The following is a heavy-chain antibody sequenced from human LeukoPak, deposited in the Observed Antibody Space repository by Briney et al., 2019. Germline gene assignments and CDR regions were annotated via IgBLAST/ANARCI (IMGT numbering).Heavy chain of an antibody. CDR3: ARDGGRLGATFN. CDR2: IHDSGST. CDR1: GGSISTNVYY. Sequence: SETLSLTCSVSGGSISTNVYYWAWIRQPPGRGLEWIGFIHDSGSTNYNPSLKSRVTISVDTSKNQCSLKLSSVTAADTAVYYCARDGGRLGATFNWGQGTLVTVSS. J-gene: IGHJ4*02. D-gene: IGHD1-26*01. V-gene: IGHV4-39*07.